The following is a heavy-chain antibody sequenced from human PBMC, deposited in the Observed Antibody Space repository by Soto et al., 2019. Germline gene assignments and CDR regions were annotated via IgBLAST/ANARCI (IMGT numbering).Heavy chain of an antibody. CDR3: AALDIVATVRKPYYYYGMDV. CDR1: GYSFTSYW. CDR2: IDPSDSYT. D-gene: IGHD5-12*01. Sequence: PGESLKISCKGSGYSFTSYWISWVRQMPGKGLEWMGRIDPSDSYTNYSPSFQGHVTISADKSISTAYLQWSSLKASDTAMYYCAALDIVATVRKPYYYYGMDVWGQGTTVTVSS. V-gene: IGHV5-10-1*01. J-gene: IGHJ6*02.